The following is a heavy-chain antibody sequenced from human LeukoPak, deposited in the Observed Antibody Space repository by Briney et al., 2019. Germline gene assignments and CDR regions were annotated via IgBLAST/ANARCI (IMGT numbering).Heavy chain of an antibody. D-gene: IGHD6-19*01. CDR1: GFTFSSYW. CDR2: IKHDGSDK. CDR3: ARDIAIAGDDY. V-gene: IGHV3-7*04. J-gene: IGHJ4*02. Sequence: PGGSLRLSCAASGFTFSSYWMSWVRQAPGKGLEWVANIKHDGSDKNYVDSVKGRFTISRDNAKNSVYLQMNSLRAEDTAVYYCARDIAIAGDDYWGQGTLVTVSS.